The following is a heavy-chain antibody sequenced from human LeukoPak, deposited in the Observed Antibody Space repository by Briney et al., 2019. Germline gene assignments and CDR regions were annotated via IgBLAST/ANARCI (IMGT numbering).Heavy chain of an antibody. CDR1: GYSFTDYW. CDR2: IYPGDSDT. J-gene: IGHJ5*02. V-gene: IGHV5-51*01. CDR3: ARRPEAGTWWFDP. Sequence: GESLKISCKGSGYSFTDYWIGWVRQMPGKGLEWMGIIYPGDSDTRYSPSFQGQVTISADKSISTAYLQWSSLKASDTAMYCCARRPEAGTWWFDPWGQGTLVTVSS. D-gene: IGHD6-19*01.